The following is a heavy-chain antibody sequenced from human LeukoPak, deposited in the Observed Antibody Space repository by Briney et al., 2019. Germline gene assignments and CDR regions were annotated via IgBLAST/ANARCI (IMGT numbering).Heavy chain of an antibody. J-gene: IGHJ6*02. CDR3: AKDILPSSYRSYYGMDV. V-gene: IGHV3-23*01. CDR1: GFTFSSYA. D-gene: IGHD3-16*02. CDR2: ISGSGGST. Sequence: PGGSLRLSCAASGFTFSSYAMSWVRQAPGKGLEWVSAISGSGGSTYYADSVKGRFTISRDNSKNTLYLQMNSLRAEDTAVYYCAKDILPSSYRSYYGMDVWGQGTTVTVSS.